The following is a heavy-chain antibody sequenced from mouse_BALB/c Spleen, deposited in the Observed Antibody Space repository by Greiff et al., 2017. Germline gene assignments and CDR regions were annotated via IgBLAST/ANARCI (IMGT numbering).Heavy chain of an antibody. CDR3: ASPYGYDVDD. V-gene: IGHV5-6*01. CDR1: GFTFSSYG. D-gene: IGHD2-2*01. J-gene: IGHJ4*01. CDR2: ISSGGSYT. Sequence: EVKLVESGGDLVKPGGSLKLSCAASGFTFSSYGMSWVRQTPDKRLEWVATISSGGSYTYYPDSVKGRFTISRDNAKNTLYLQMSSLKSEDTAMYYCASPYGYDVDDWGQGTSVTVSS.